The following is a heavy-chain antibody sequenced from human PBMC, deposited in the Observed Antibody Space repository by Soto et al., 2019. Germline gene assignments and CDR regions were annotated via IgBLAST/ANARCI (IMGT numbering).Heavy chain of an antibody. J-gene: IGHJ4*02. D-gene: IGHD2-8*02. CDR1: GFTFSSYV. CDR2: ITPGNYKT. V-gene: IGHV1-3*01. CDR3: ARDLIATSGALFDF. Sequence: QVQLVQSGAEVKEPGASVKVSCKASGFTFSSYVMHWVRQAPGHRLEWMGWITPGNYKTMYSQKFQGRVTITWDTSATTTYIELSRLSSEDTAVYCCARDLIATSGALFDFWGQGTLVTVSS.